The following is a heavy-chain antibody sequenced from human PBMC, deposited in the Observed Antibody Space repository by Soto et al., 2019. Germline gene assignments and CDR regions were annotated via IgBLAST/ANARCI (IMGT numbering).Heavy chain of an antibody. CDR3: AKLTAA. D-gene: IGHD6-13*01. V-gene: IGHV3-23*01. CDR2: ITSSGGGT. Sequence: EVEVLESGGGLVQPGGSLRLSCAASGFTFSAYVMSWVRQAPGKGLAWVPSITSSGGGTYYADSVKGRFTVSRDNSKNTVYLQMNSLRDEDTAVYYCAKLTAAGGQGTLVTVSS. CDR1: GFTFSAYV. J-gene: IGHJ4*02.